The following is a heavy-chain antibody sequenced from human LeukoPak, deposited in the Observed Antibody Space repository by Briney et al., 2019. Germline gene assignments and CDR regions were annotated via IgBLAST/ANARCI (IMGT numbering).Heavy chain of an antibody. CDR2: IYYSGST. CDR1: GGSISSYY. J-gene: IGHJ4*02. V-gene: IGHV4-59*01. CDR3: ARGNTALGY. Sequence: SETLSLTCAVSGGSISSYYWSWIRQPPGKGLEWIGYIYYSGSTNYNPSLKSRVTISVDTSKNQFSLKLSSVTTADTAVYYCARGNTALGYWGQGTLVTVSS. D-gene: IGHD2-2*02.